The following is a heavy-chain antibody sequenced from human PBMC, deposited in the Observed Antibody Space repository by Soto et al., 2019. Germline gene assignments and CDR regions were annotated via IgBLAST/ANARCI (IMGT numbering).Heavy chain of an antibody. D-gene: IGHD7-27*01. CDR1: GFTFSTYW. V-gene: IGHV3-74*01. CDR2: VNPDGTTT. Sequence: GGSLRLSCAASGFTFSTYWMHWVRQVPGKGLVWVSRVNPDGTTTNYAASVKGRFTISRDNAKNTLHLQMNSLRVDDTAVYFCARDLAGVDDSWGQGTLVTVS. J-gene: IGHJ4*02. CDR3: ARDLAGVDDS.